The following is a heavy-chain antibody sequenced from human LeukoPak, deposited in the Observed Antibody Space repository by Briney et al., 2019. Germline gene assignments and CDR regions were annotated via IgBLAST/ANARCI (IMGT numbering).Heavy chain of an antibody. CDR1: GGSISSSSYY. D-gene: IGHD2-2*01. Sequence: PSETLSLTCTVSGGSISSSSYYWGWIRQPPGKGLEWIGSIYYSGSTYYNPSLKSRVTISVDTSKNQFSLKLSSATAADTAVYYCARDDCSSTSCPYNWFDPWGQGTLVTVSS. CDR3: ARDDCSSTSCPYNWFDP. J-gene: IGHJ5*02. V-gene: IGHV4-39*02. CDR2: IYYSGST.